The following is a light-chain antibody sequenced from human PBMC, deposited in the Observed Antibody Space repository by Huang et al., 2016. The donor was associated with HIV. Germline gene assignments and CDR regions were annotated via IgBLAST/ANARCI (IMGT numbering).Light chain of an antibody. J-gene: IGKJ1*01. Sequence: EIVLTQSPATLSLSPGERATLSCRASQSISSYLAWYKQKPVQAPRLLIYDASNRATGVPARFSGSGSGTDFTLTISSLEPEDFAVYYCQQRSNWPPEGTFGQGTKVEIK. V-gene: IGKV3-11*01. CDR3: QQRSNWPPEGT. CDR2: DAS. CDR1: QSISSY.